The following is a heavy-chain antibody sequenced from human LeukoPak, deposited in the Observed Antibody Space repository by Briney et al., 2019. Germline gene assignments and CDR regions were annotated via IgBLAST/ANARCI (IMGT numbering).Heavy chain of an antibody. CDR1: GFTFSSYG. CDR3: ARDMAYHDMLTGYEVSRFFDY. Sequence: GGSLRLSCAASGFTFSSYGMHWVRQAPGKGLEWLAFIRYDGSNKYYADSVKGRFTISRDNSKNTLYLQMNYVRAEDTAVYYCARDMAYHDMLTGYEVSRFFDYWGQGTLVTVSS. D-gene: IGHD3-9*01. V-gene: IGHV3-30*02. J-gene: IGHJ4*02. CDR2: IRYDGSNK.